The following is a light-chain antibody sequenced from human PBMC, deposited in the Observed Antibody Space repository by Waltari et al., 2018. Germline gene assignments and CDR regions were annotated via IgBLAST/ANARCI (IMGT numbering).Light chain of an antibody. V-gene: IGKV1-33*01. Sequence: DIQMTQSPSSLSASVGDRVTITCQASQDISNYLNWYQQKPGKAPKLLVQDATKLETGVPSKFSGSQAGTHFTLSINRLQPEDIATYYCQRYDNLPVFAFGPGTKVHIK. CDR3: QRYDNLPVFA. CDR1: QDISNY. J-gene: IGKJ3*01. CDR2: DAT.